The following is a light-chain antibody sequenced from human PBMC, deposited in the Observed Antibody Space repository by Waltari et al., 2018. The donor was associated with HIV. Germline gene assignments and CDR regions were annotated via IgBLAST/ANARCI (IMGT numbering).Light chain of an antibody. V-gene: IGLV3-21*02. CDR2: DNT. CDR3: QVWDSTSDWV. J-gene: IGLJ3*02. Sequence: SYVLTQPPSVSVAHGQTASIPCWGDNLGTKSVHWYQQKSGQAPVLVVSDNTDRPSGIPERFSGSNSGNTATLTLNRVEAGDEADYYCQVWDSTSDWVFGGGSKLTVL. CDR1: NLGTKS.